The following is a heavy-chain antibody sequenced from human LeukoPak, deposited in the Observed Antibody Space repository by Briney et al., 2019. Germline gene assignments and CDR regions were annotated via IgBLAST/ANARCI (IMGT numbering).Heavy chain of an antibody. D-gene: IGHD5-18*01. Sequence: GGSLRLSCAASGFTFSSYVMHWVRQAPGKGLEWVAVISYEGSNKYYADSVKDRFTISRDNSKNTLHLQMNSLRAEDTAVYYCPKDSFRYNYGSVDYWGQGTLVTVSS. CDR1: GFTFSSYV. CDR2: ISYEGSNK. J-gene: IGHJ4*02. V-gene: IGHV3-30*18. CDR3: PKDSFRYNYGSVDY.